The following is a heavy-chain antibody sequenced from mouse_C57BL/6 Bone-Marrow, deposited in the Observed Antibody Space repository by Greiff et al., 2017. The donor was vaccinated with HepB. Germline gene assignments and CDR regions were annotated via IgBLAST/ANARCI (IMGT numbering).Heavy chain of an antibody. J-gene: IGHJ4*01. CDR2: IDPSDSET. V-gene: IGHV1-52*01. Sequence: QVQLQQPGAELVRPGSSVKLSCKASGYTFTSYWMHWVKQRPIQGLEWIGNIDPSDSETHYNQKFKDKATLTVDKSSSTAYMQLSSLTSEDSAVYYCAIEAFYYDYESAMDYWGQGTSVTVSS. CDR3: AIEAFYYDYESAMDY. CDR1: GYTFTSYW. D-gene: IGHD2-4*01.